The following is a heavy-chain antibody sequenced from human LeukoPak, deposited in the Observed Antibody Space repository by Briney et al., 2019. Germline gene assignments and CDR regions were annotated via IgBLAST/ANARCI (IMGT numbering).Heavy chain of an antibody. CDR3: ARRNTMVRGVIPQRGRFDY. V-gene: IGHV4-38-2*01. CDR2: IYHSGST. J-gene: IGHJ4*02. CDR1: GYSISSGYY. D-gene: IGHD3-10*01. Sequence: PSETLSLTCAVSGYSISSGYYWGWIRQPPGKGLEWIGSIYHSGSTYYNPSLKSRVTISVGTSKNQFSLKLSSVTAADTAVYYCARRNTMVRGVIPQRGRFDYWGQGTLVTVSS.